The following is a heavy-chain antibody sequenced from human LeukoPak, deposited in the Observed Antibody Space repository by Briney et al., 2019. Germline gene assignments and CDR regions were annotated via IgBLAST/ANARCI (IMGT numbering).Heavy chain of an antibody. CDR1: GFTFSSYG. D-gene: IGHD3-10*02. V-gene: IGHV3-30*18. CDR3: AKSDELLFTGDY. CDR2: ISYDGSNK. Sequence: PGGSLRLSCAASGFTFSSYGMHWVRQAPGKGLEWVAVISYDGSNKYYADSVKGRFTISRDNSKNTLYLQMNSLRAEDTAVYYCAKSDELLFTGDYWGQGTLVTVSS. J-gene: IGHJ4*02.